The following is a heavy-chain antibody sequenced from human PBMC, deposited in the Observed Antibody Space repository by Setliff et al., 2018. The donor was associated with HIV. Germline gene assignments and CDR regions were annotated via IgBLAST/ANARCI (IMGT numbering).Heavy chain of an antibody. V-gene: IGHV4-39*07. CDR1: GGSISSSSYY. D-gene: IGHD6-19*01. J-gene: IGHJ4*02. Sequence: SETLSLTCTVSGGSISSSSYYWGWIRQPPGKGLEWIGSIYYSGSTYYNPSLKSRVTILVDTSKNQFSLKVSSVTAADTAVYYCARSALAGDPFDYWGQGTLVTVSS. CDR3: ARSALAGDPFDY. CDR2: IYYSGST.